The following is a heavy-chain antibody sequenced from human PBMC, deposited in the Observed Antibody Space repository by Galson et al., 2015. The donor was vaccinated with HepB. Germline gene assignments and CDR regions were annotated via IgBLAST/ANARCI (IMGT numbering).Heavy chain of an antibody. CDR1: GFTFSSYA. D-gene: IGHD3-10*01. CDR2: ISYDGSNK. J-gene: IGHJ4*02. CDR3: ARDVLWFGELGYFDY. Sequence: SLRLSCAASGFTFSSYAMHWVRQAPGKGLEWVAVISYDGSNKYYADSVKGRFTISRDNSKNTLYLQMNSLRAEDTAVYYCARDVLWFGELGYFDYWGQGTLVTVSS. V-gene: IGHV3-30*04.